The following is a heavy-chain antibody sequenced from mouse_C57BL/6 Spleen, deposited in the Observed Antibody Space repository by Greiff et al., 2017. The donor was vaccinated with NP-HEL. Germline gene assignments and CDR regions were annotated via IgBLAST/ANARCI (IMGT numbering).Heavy chain of an antibody. D-gene: IGHD2-4*01. V-gene: IGHV1-82*01. CDR3: AVHYDLDY. CDR2: IYPGDGDT. CDR1: GYAFSSSW. J-gene: IGHJ2*01. Sequence: QVQLQQSGPELVKPGASVKISCKASGYAFSSSWMNWVKQRPGKGLEWIGRIYPGDGDTNYNGKFEGKATLTADKSSSTAYMQLSSLTSEDSAVYFCAVHYDLDYWGQGTTLTVSS.